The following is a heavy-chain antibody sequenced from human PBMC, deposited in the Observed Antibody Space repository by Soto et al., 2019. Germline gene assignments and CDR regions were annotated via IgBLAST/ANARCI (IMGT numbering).Heavy chain of an antibody. D-gene: IGHD1-7*01. J-gene: IGHJ6*02. CDR3: ARLPYNCNYLDYYYYGMDC. Sequence: PGESLKISCKGSGYSFPSYWIGWVRQMPGKGLEWMGIIYPTNSDTRYSPSFQGQVTISADKSISTAFLQWSTLKASDTAMYYCARLPYNCNYLDYYYYGMDCWGQGTTVTVYS. CDR2: IYPTNSDT. V-gene: IGHV5-51*01. CDR1: GYSFPSYW.